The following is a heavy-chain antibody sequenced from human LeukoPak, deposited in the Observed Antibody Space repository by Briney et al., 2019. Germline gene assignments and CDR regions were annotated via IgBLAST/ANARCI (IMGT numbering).Heavy chain of an antibody. J-gene: IGHJ4*02. Sequence: EASVKVSCKASGYTFTSYDTNWVRQATGQGLEWMGWMNPNSGNTGYAQKFQGRVTMTRNTSISTAYMELSSLRSEDTAVYYCARTITGYYDFWSGSWYFDYWGQGTLVTVSS. D-gene: IGHD3-3*01. CDR1: GYTFTSYD. CDR2: MNPNSGNT. CDR3: ARTITGYYDFWSGSWYFDY. V-gene: IGHV1-8*01.